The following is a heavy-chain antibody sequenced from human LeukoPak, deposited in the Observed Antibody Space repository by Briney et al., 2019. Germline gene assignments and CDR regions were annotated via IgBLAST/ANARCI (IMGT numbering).Heavy chain of an antibody. Sequence: ASVKVSCKASGYTFTGYYMHWVRQAPGQGLEWMGWINPNSGGTNYAQKFQGRVTMTRDTSISTAYTELSRLRFDDTAVYYCARAFEYYDFCGVWGKGTTVTVSS. CDR3: ARAFEYYDFCGV. CDR2: INPNSGGT. J-gene: IGHJ6*04. CDR1: GYTFTGYY. V-gene: IGHV1-2*02. D-gene: IGHD3-3*01.